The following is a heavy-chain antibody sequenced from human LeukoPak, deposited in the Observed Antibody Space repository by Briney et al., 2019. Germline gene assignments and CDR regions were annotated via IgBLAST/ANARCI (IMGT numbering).Heavy chain of an antibody. J-gene: IGHJ4*02. CDR3: ATFEYSSGSSPY. CDR2: INPSGGST. V-gene: IGHV1-46*01. Sequence: ASVKVSCKASGYIFTHYYMQWVRQAPGQGLEWMGIINPSGGSTSYPQKFQGRVTMTWDASTSIFYLELGNLGSDDTALYYCATFEYSSGSSPYWGQGTLATVSS. D-gene: IGHD6-19*01. CDR1: GYIFTHYY.